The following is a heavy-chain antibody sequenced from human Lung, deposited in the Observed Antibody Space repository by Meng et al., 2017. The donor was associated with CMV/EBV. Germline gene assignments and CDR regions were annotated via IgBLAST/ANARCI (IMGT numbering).Heavy chain of an antibody. D-gene: IGHD3-16*01. CDR3: ARSWDGMDV. Sequence: GESXKISCAASGFTFSAYAMNWVRQTPGKGLEWVSSISTTSTYIYYSDSVKGRFTISRDNAKNSLYLQMSSLRAEDTALYYCARSWDGMDVWGQGTTVTVSS. V-gene: IGHV3-21*04. CDR1: GFTFSAYA. J-gene: IGHJ6*02. CDR2: ISTTSTYI.